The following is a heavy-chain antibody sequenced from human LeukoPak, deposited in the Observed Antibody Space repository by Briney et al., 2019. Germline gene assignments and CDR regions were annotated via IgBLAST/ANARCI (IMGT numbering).Heavy chain of an antibody. J-gene: IGHJ4*02. CDR3: ARVAFRSSSYISGIDY. Sequence: GGSLRLSCAASGCTVSINYMSWVRQAPGKGLEWVSLIDSGGNTYYADSVKGRLTISRDNSKNTLYLQMNSLRAEDTAVYYCARVAFRSSSYISGIDYWGQGTLVTVSS. D-gene: IGHD1-14*01. CDR1: GCTVSINY. V-gene: IGHV3-53*01. CDR2: IDSGGNT.